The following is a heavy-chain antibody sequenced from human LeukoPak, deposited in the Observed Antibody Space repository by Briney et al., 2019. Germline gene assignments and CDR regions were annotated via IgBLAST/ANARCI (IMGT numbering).Heavy chain of an antibody. CDR3: ARAAQGYGYYFDY. Sequence: KASQTLSPTCTVSGGSISSGDYYWSWIRQPPGKGLEWIGYIYYSGSTYYNPSLKSRVTISVDTSKNRFSLKLSSVTAADTAVYYCARAAQGYGYYFDYWGQGTLVSVSS. CDR1: GGSISSGDYY. D-gene: IGHD5-18*01. V-gene: IGHV4-30-4*01. CDR2: IYYSGST. J-gene: IGHJ4*02.